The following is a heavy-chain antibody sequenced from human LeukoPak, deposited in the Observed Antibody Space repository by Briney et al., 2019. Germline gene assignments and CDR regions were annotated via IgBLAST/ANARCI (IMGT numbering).Heavy chain of an antibody. CDR3: ARAMNRLFGDAFDI. CDR1: GYTFTTYG. D-gene: IGHD3-22*01. J-gene: IGHJ3*02. CDR2: ISAYNGNT. Sequence: GASVKVSCKASGYTFTTYGISWVRQAPGQGLEWMGWISAYNGNTNYAQKLQGRVTMTTDTSTSTAYMELRSLRSDDTAVYYCARAMNRLFGDAFDIWGQGTMVTVSS. V-gene: IGHV1-18*01.